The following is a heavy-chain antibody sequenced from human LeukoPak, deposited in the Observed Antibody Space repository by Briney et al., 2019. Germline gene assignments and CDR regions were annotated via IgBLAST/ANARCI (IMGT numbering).Heavy chain of an antibody. Sequence: ASVKVSCKASGYTFTSYYMHWVRQAPGQGLEWMGIINPSGGSTSYAQKFQGRVTMTRDMSTSTVYMELSSLRSEDTAVYYCARSDYGGNSDYWGQGTLVTVSS. J-gene: IGHJ4*02. CDR2: INPSGGST. CDR1: GYTFTSYY. D-gene: IGHD4-23*01. V-gene: IGHV1-46*01. CDR3: ARSDYGGNSDY.